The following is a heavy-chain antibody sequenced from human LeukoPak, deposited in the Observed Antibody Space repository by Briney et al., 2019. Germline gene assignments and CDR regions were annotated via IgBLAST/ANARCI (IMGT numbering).Heavy chain of an antibody. CDR2: IYSGGST. CDR3: AKVGGGYSSSWSDY. J-gene: IGHJ4*02. CDR1: GFTFSSYA. Sequence: GGSLRLSCAASGFTFSSYAMSWVRQAPGKGLEWVSVIYSGGSTYYADSVKGRFTISRDNSKNTLYLQMNSLRAEDTAVYYCAKVGGGYSSSWSDYWGQGTLVTVSS. D-gene: IGHD6-13*01. V-gene: IGHV3-23*03.